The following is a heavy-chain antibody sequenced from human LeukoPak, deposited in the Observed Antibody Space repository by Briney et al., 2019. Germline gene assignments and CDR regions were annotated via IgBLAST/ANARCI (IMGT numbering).Heavy chain of an antibody. CDR1: GFSFSDYD. CDR3: ARGGLYYDYSGTDY. J-gene: IGHJ4*02. D-gene: IGHD3-16*01. CDR2: IGPSGSTI. V-gene: IGHV3-48*01. Sequence: GGSLRLSCAASGFSFSDYDMNWVRQAPGEGLEWVSYIGPSGSTIFYADSVKGRFTISRDNSKTTLYLQMNSLRTENTAVYYCARGGLYYDYSGTDYWGQGTLVTVSS.